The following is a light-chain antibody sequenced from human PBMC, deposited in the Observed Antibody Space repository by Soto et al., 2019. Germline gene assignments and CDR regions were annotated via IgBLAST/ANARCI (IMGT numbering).Light chain of an antibody. J-gene: IGKJ1*01. CDR2: GAS. CDR3: QQYGSSPGWT. CDR1: ESVSSSY. Sequence: VLTKSPGTLSLCPGERATLSCRAWESVSSSYLAWYQQKPGQAPRLLIYGASSRATGIPDRFSGSGSGTDFTLTISRREPEDFAVYYCQQYGSSPGWTFGQGTKVDIK. V-gene: IGKV3-20*01.